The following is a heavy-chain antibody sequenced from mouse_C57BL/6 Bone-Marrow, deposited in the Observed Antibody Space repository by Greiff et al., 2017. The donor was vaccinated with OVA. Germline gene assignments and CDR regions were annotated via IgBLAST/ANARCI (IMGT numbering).Heavy chain of an antibody. Sequence: QVQLQQPGAELVKPGASVKLSCKASGYTFTSYWMHWVKQRPGQGLEWIGMIHPNSGSTNYNEKFKSKATLTVDKSSSTAYMQLSSLTSEDSAVYYCARPIPCYYYVSSSYAMDDWGQGTSVTVSS. D-gene: IGHD1-1*01. CDR3: ARPIPCYYYVSSSYAMDD. CDR2: IHPNSGST. J-gene: IGHJ4*01. V-gene: IGHV1-64*01. CDR1: GYTFTSYW.